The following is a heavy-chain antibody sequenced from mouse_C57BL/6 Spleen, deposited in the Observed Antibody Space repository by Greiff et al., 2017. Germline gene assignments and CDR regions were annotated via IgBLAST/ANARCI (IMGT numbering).Heavy chain of an antibody. CDR1: GFSLTSYG. Sequence: VQLQQSGPGLVQPSQILSITCTVSGFSLTSYGVHWVRQSPGKGLEWLGVIWSGGSTDYNAAFISRLSISKDNSKSQVFFKMNSLQADDTAIYYCARSEGFAYWGQGTTLTVSS. CDR2: IWSGGST. J-gene: IGHJ2*01. CDR3: ARSEGFAY. V-gene: IGHV2-2*01.